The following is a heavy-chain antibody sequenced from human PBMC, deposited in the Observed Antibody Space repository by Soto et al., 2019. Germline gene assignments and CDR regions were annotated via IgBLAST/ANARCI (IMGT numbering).Heavy chain of an antibody. CDR2: IYYSGST. D-gene: IGHD2-2*02. CDR1: GGSISSYY. Sequence: SETLSLTCTVSGGSISSYYWSWIRQPPGKGLEWIGYIYYSGSTNYNPSLKSRLTISVDTSKNQFSLKLSSVTAADTAVYYCARHHIVVVPAAIQGFDYWGQGTLVTVSS. J-gene: IGHJ4*02. V-gene: IGHV4-59*08. CDR3: ARHHIVVVPAAIQGFDY.